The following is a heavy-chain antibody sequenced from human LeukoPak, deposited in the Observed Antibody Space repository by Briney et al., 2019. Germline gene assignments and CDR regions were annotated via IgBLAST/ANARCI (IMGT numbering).Heavy chain of an antibody. J-gene: IGHJ4*02. Sequence: PGRSLRLSCEASGFTFSNYAMHWVRRAPGKGLGWVALISYDGSTKHYADSVKGRFTISRDNSKNTLSLQINSLRSEDTAVYYCAKDLHYYGPGSSPQYWGQGTLVTVSS. CDR2: ISYDGSTK. V-gene: IGHV3-30*18. CDR1: GFTFSNYA. D-gene: IGHD3-10*01. CDR3: AKDLHYYGPGSSPQY.